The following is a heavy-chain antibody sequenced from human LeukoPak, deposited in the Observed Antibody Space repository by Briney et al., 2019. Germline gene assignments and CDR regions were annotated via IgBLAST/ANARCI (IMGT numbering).Heavy chain of an antibody. J-gene: IGHJ4*02. Sequence: GGSLRLSCAASKFTFSFSGMHWVRQAPGKGLEWVASTSYDETNKQCADSVKGRFTISRDNANRTLYLQMNSPRPEDTAVYYCAKETSYYGSGTYVYFDYWGQGALVTVSS. CDR1: KFTFSFSG. V-gene: IGHV3-30*18. CDR2: TSYDETNK. CDR3: AKETSYYGSGTYVYFDY. D-gene: IGHD3-10*01.